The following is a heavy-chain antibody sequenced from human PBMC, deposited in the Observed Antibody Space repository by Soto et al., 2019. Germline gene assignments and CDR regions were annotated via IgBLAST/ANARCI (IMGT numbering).Heavy chain of an antibody. D-gene: IGHD3-10*01. CDR1: GGSISSGGYS. V-gene: IGHV4-30-2*01. CDR2: IYHSGST. CDR3: ARSPVNIGSTPYYFDY. Sequence: SETLSLTCAVSGGSISSGGYSWSWIRQPPGKGLEWIGYIYHSGSTYYNPSLKSRVTISVDRSKNQFSLKLSSVTAADTAVYYCARSPVNIGSTPYYFDYWGQGTLVTVSS. J-gene: IGHJ4*02.